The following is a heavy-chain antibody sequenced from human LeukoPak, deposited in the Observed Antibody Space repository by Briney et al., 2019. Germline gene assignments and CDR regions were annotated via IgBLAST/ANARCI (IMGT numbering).Heavy chain of an antibody. V-gene: IGHV1-69*13. D-gene: IGHD2-8*01. Sequence: SVKVSCKASGGTFSSYAISWVRQAPGQGLEWMGGIIPIFGTANYAQKFQGRVTITADESTNTAYMELSDLRSEDTAVYYCVRDRGSMVYRTPQDYFDYWGQGTLVAVSS. J-gene: IGHJ4*02. CDR3: VRDRGSMVYRTPQDYFDY. CDR2: IIPIFGTA. CDR1: GGTFSSYA.